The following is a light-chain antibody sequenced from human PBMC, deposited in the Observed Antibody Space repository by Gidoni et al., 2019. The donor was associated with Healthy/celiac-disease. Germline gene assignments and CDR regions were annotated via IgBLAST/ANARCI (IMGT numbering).Light chain of an antibody. J-gene: IGLJ2*01. CDR2: QDS. Sequence: SYELTQPPAVSVSPGQTASITCSGDKLGDKYACWYQQKPGQSPVLVIYQDSKRPSGIPERFSGSHSGNTATLTISGTQAMDEADYYCQAWDSSTVVFGGGTKLT. V-gene: IGLV3-1*01. CDR3: QAWDSSTVV. CDR1: KLGDKY.